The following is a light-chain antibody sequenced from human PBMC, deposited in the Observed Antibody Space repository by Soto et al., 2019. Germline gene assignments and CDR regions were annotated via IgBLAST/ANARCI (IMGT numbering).Light chain of an antibody. Sequence: QSALTQPASVSGSPGQSITISCTGTSSDIGRYNLVSWYQQHPGKAPKLIIYEDIERPSGVSDRFSGSKSGNTASLTISGLQTEDEADYHCCSYAGGASVVFGGGTKLTV. V-gene: IGLV2-23*01. CDR3: CSYAGGASVV. J-gene: IGLJ2*01. CDR1: SSDIGRYNL. CDR2: EDI.